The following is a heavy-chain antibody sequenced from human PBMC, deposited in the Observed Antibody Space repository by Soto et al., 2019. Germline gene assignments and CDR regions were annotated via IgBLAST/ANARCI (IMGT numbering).Heavy chain of an antibody. CDR3: ARQGSNGAYYYYGMDV. D-gene: IGHD2-8*01. Sequence: RASVKVSCKASGYTFTNYGISWVRQAPAQGLECMGWISGYNGDTNYAQKFQGQVTFSVDKSNNTAYLQWSSLKASDTAMYYCARQGSNGAYYYYGMDVWGQGTAVTVSS. CDR1: GYTFTNYG. V-gene: IGHV1-18*04. J-gene: IGHJ6*02. CDR2: ISGYNGDT.